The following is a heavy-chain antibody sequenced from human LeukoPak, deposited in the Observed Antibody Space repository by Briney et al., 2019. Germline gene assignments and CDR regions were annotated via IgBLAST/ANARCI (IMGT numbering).Heavy chain of an antibody. Sequence: GGSLRLSCAASGFTFSGYSMNWIRQAPGKGLEWVAKIKEDGTEKWYVDSVKGRFTISRDNAKNTLFLQMNSLRADDTSIYYCVRESGDYGSADMAGFYYYMDVWAKGTTVTVSS. J-gene: IGHJ6*03. V-gene: IGHV3-7*01. CDR2: IKEDGTEK. D-gene: IGHD3-10*01. CDR3: VRESGDYGSADMAGFYYYMDV. CDR1: GFTFSGYS.